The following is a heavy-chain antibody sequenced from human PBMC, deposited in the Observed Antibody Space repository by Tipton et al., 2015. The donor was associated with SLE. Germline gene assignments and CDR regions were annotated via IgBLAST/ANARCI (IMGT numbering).Heavy chain of an antibody. CDR1: GFTFSGSA. V-gene: IGHV3-73*01. CDR2: IRSKANSYAT. D-gene: IGHD3-22*01. Sequence: GSLRLSCAASGFTFSGSAMHWVRQASGKGLEWVGRIRSKANSYATAYAASVKGRFTISRDDSKNTAYLQMNSLKTEDTAVYYCTRHLLVPYDSSVWGQGTRVTVSS. J-gene: IGHJ4*02. CDR3: TRHLLVPYDSSV.